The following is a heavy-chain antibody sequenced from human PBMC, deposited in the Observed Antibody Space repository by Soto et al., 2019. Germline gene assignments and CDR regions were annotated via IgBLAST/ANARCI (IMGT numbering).Heavy chain of an antibody. CDR3: ARGYSCSCYDY. CDR2: IDYSGST. CDR1: GRSISGGDYY. Sequence: TLTLTCTVSGRSISGGDYYWSGIRQGPGKGLEWIGYIDYSGSTSYNPSLERRVTMAANTPKNQSSLKLSSVPAADTSVYYRARGYSCSCYDYWGQGTLVTVSS. D-gene: IGHD6-13*01. J-gene: IGHJ4*02. V-gene: IGHV4-30-4*01.